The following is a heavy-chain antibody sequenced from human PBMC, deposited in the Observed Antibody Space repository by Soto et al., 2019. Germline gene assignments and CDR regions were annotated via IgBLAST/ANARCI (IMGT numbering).Heavy chain of an antibody. J-gene: IGHJ1*01. CDR1: GFTFDYYA. Sequence: GGSLRLSCTASGFTFDYYAMHWVRPFPGKGLEWVSGINWNSGSIGYADSVKGRFAISRDNAKNSLHLQMNSLRAEDTAFYYCVKDESINWYSGHFRHWGQGTLVTVSS. CDR3: VKDESINWYSGHFRH. CDR2: INWNSGSI. V-gene: IGHV3-9*01. D-gene: IGHD6-13*01.